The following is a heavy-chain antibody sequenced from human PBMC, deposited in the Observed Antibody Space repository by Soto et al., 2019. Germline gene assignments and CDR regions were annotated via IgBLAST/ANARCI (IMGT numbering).Heavy chain of an antibody. Sequence: PSETLSLTCAVYGGSFSGYYWSWIRQPPGKGLEWIGEINHSGSTNYNPSLKSRVTISVDTSKNQFSLKLSSVTAADTAVYYCARRARYDYGYKGHPYYFDYWGQGTLVTVSS. D-gene: IGHD4-17*01. J-gene: IGHJ4*02. CDR3: ARRARYDYGYKGHPYYFDY. CDR2: INHSGST. V-gene: IGHV4-34*01. CDR1: GGSFSGYY.